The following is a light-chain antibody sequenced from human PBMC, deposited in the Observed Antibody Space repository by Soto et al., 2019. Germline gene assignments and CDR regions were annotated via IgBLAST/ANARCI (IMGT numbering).Light chain of an antibody. CDR3: SSYTSSSTFV. CDR1: SSDVGGYNY. V-gene: IGLV2-14*01. Sequence: QSALTQPASVSGSPGQSITISCTGTSSDVGGYNYVSWYQQHPGKAPKLMIYEVSNRPSGVSNRFSGSKSGNTASLTISGLQAEDEADYYCSSYTSSSTFVVGGGTKLTVL. J-gene: IGLJ3*02. CDR2: EVS.